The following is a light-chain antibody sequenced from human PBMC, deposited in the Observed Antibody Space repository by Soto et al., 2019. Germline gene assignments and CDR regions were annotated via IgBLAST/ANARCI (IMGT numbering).Light chain of an antibody. J-gene: IGLJ1*01. CDR2: GVS. V-gene: IGLV2-14*03. Sequence: LTQPASVSGSPGQSVTISCTGTSSDVGAYKYVSWYQKHPGKAPKLMIYGVSNRPSGVSNRFSGSKSGNTAFLTISVLQPEDEADYYCSSFTGPTTLDVFGTGTKVTVL. CDR3: SSFTGPTTLDV. CDR1: SSDVGAYKY.